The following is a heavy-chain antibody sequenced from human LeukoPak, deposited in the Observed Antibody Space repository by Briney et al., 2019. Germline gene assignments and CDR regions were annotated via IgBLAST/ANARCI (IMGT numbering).Heavy chain of an antibody. CDR3: AKGQTYYDFWSGSSEPDY. CDR2: ISYDGSNK. J-gene: IGHJ4*02. CDR1: GFTFSSYG. V-gene: IGHV3-30*18. D-gene: IGHD3-3*01. Sequence: TGGSLRLSCAASGFTFSSYGMHWVRQAPGKGLEWVAVISYDGSNKYYADSVKGRFTISRDNSKNTLYLQMNSLRAEDTAVYYCAKGQTYYDFWSGSSEPDYWGQGTLVTVSS.